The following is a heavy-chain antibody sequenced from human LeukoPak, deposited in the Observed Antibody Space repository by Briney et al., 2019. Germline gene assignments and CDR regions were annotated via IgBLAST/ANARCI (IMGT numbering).Heavy chain of an antibody. V-gene: IGHV4-59*01. CDR1: GGSISSYY. CDR2: IYCSGST. CDR3: ARGGRYSSSWYGY. D-gene: IGHD6-13*01. J-gene: IGHJ4*02. Sequence: SETLSLTCTVSGGSISSYYWSWIRQPPGKGLEWIGYIYCSGSTNYNPSLKSRVTISVDTSKNQFSLKLSSVTAADTAVYYCARGGRYSSSWYGYWGQGTLVTVSS.